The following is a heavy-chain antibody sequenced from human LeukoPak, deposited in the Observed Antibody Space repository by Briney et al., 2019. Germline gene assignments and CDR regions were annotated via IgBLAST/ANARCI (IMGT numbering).Heavy chain of an antibody. J-gene: IGHJ4*02. CDR1: GGSFSGYY. D-gene: IGHD3-22*01. Sequence: SETLSLTCAVYGGSFSGYYWSWICQPPGKGLEWIGEINHSGSTNYNPSLKSRVTISVDTSKNQFSLKLSSVTAADTAVYYCAREEVYDSSGYSDYWGQGTLVTVSS. CDR3: AREEVYDSSGYSDY. V-gene: IGHV4-34*01. CDR2: INHSGST.